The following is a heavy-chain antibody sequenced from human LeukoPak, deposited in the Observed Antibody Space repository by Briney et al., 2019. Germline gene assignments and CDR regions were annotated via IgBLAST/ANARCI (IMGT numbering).Heavy chain of an antibody. J-gene: IGHJ4*02. CDR3: ARRIAAAGTYYFDY. CDR2: IYYSGST. CDR1: GGSISSYY. V-gene: IGHV4-59*08. D-gene: IGHD6-13*01. Sequence: SETLSLTCTVSGGSISSYYWSWIRQPPGKGLEWIGYIYYSGSTNYNPSLKSRVTISVDTSKNQFSLKLSSVTAADTAVYYCARRIAAAGTYYFDYWGQGTLVTVSS.